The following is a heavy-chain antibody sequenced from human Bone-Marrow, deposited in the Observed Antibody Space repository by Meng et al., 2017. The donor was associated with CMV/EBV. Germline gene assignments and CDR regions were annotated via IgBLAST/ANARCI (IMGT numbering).Heavy chain of an antibody. D-gene: IGHD6-19*01. Sequence: SGPTLVKPTPTPTLTCTFSGFSLSTSGMRVSWIRQPQGKALEWLARIDWDDDKFYSTSLKTRLTTSKDTSKNQVVLTMTNMDPVDTATYYCARKSGLANLGMDVWGQGTTVTVSS. J-gene: IGHJ6*02. CDR2: IDWDDDK. V-gene: IGHV2-70D*14. CDR3: ARKSGLANLGMDV. CDR1: GFSLSTSGMR.